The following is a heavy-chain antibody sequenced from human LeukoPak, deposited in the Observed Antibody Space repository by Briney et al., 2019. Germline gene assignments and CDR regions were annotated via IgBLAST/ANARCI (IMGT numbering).Heavy chain of an antibody. J-gene: IGHJ4*02. D-gene: IGHD6-6*01. CDR3: ARDGIAARRPLDY. V-gene: IGHV1-69*04. CDR1: GGTFSSYA. Sequence: SVKVSCKASGGTFSSYAISWVRQAPGQGLEWMGRIIPILGIANYAQKFQGRVTITADKSTSTAYMELSSLRSEDTAVYYCARDGIAARRPLDYWGQGTLVTVSS. CDR2: IIPILGIA.